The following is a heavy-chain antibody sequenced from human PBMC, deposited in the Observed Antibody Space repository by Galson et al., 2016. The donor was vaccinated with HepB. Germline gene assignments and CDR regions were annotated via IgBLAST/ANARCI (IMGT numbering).Heavy chain of an antibody. CDR3: RYGMDV. Sequence: SLRLSCAASGFTFSNAWMSWVRQAPGKGLEWVGRIKSKTDGGTTDYAAPVKGRFSISRDDSKNTLYLQMNGQKTEDTAVYYCRYGMDVWGQGTTVTVSS. J-gene: IGHJ6*02. CDR2: IKSKTDGGTT. V-gene: IGHV3-15*01. CDR1: GFTFSNAW.